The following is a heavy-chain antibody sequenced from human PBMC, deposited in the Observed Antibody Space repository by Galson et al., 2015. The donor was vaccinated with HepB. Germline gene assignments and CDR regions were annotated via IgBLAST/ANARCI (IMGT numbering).Heavy chain of an antibody. CDR3: ARGGWERYFDH. V-gene: IGHV3-11*01. Sequence: SLRLSCAASGFSFSDYYMNWIRQAPGKGLEWVSYISNSGHKIYYADSVKGRFTISRDNTKNSLYLQMNSLRAEDTAMYYCARGGWERYFDHWGLGTLVTVSS. CDR2: ISNSGHKI. D-gene: IGHD6-19*01. J-gene: IGHJ4*02. CDR1: GFSFSDYY.